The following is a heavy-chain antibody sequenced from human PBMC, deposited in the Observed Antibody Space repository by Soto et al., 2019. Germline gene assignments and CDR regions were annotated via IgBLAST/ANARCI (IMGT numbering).Heavy chain of an antibody. CDR1: GGTFSSYA. V-gene: IGHV1-69*13. J-gene: IGHJ5*02. D-gene: IGHD3-10*01. CDR2: IIPIFGTA. Sequence: SVKVSCKASGGTFSSYAISWVRQAPGQGFEWMGGIIPIFGTANYAQKFQGRVTITADESTSTAYMELSSLRSEDTAVYYCARAPSGRLPFDPWGQGTLVTVSS. CDR3: ARAPSGRLPFDP.